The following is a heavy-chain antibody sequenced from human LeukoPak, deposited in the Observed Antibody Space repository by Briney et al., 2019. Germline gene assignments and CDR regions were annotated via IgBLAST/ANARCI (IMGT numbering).Heavy chain of an antibody. Sequence: SETLSLTCTVSGGSIGTSYWSWIRQPPGKGLEYIGSIYYSGSTNYNPSLKSRVAMSVDTSKNQFSLRLSSVTAADTAVYYCARSKDGYNLDYWGQGTLVTVSS. D-gene: IGHD5-24*01. J-gene: IGHJ4*02. CDR3: ARSKDGYNLDY. CDR1: GGSIGTSY. V-gene: IGHV4-59*01. CDR2: IYYSGST.